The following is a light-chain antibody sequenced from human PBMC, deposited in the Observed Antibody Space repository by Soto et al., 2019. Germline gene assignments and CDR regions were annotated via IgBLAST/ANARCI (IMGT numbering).Light chain of an antibody. CDR1: QTISSW. CDR2: AAS. CDR3: QQLNSYPRT. J-gene: IGKJ1*01. V-gene: IGKV1-5*01. Sequence: DIEMPQCPSTLYGSVGDRVTITCRASQTISSWLAWYQQKPGKAPKLLIYAASTLQSGVPSRLSGSGSGTDFTLTISSLQPEDCATDDGQQLNSYPRTFGQGTKVDIK.